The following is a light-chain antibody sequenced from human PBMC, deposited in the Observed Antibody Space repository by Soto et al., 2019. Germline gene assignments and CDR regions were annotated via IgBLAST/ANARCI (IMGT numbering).Light chain of an antibody. CDR3: AAWDDSLNMGV. Sequence: QSALTQPPSASGTPGQRVTISCSGSSSNIGSNTVNWYQQLPGTAPKLLIYSNNQRPSGVPDRFSGSKSGTSASLAISGLQSEDEADYYCAAWDDSLNMGVFGGGTKLTVL. J-gene: IGLJ2*01. CDR1: SSNIGSNT. V-gene: IGLV1-44*01. CDR2: SNN.